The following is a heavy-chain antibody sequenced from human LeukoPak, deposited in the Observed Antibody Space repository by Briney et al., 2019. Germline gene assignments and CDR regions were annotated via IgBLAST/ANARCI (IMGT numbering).Heavy chain of an antibody. D-gene: IGHD5-18*01. Sequence: GRSLRLSCAASGFTFSSYGMHWVRQAPGKGLEWVAVISYDGSNKYYADSVKGRFTISRDNSKNTLYLQMNSLRAEDTAVYYCAKDQDGQLWSNFDYWGQGTLVTVSS. CDR1: GFTFSSYG. V-gene: IGHV3-30*18. CDR3: AKDQDGQLWSNFDY. CDR2: ISYDGSNK. J-gene: IGHJ4*02.